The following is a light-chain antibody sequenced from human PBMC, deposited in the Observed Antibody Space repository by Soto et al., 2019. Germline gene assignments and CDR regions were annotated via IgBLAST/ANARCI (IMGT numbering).Light chain of an antibody. CDR2: DVG. J-gene: IGLJ2*01. V-gene: IGLV2-14*03. CDR1: SSDVGGYNY. CDR3: SSYTSSITVV. Sequence: QSALTQPASVSGSPEQSITISCTGTSSDVGGYNYVSWYQQHPGKAPKLMIYDVGNRPSGVSNRFSGSKSGNTASLTISGLQAEDEADYYCSSYTSSITVVFGGGTKLTVL.